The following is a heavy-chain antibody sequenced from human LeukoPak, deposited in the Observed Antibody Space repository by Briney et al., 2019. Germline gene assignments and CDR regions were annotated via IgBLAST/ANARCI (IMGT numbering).Heavy chain of an antibody. CDR2: INAGNGNT. CDR1: GYTFTSYA. CDR3: ARGGITIFGVVIIRDYYGMGV. D-gene: IGHD3-3*01. Sequence: ASVKVSCKASGYTFTSYAMHWVRQAPGQRLEWMGWINAGNGNTKYSQKFQGRVTITRDTSASTVYMELSSLRSEDTAVYYCARGGITIFGVVIIRDYYGMGVWGQGTTVTVSS. J-gene: IGHJ6*02. V-gene: IGHV1-3*01.